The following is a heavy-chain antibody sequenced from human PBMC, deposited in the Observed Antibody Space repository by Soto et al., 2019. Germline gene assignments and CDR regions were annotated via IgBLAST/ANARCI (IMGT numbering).Heavy chain of an antibody. CDR2: ISGSGGNT. CDR1: GFTFSSYA. D-gene: IGHD1-26*01. Sequence: EVQLLESGGDLVQPGGSLRLSCAASGFTFSSYAMHWVRQAPGKGLEWVSAISGSGGNTFYADSVKGRFTISRDNSKNPLFLQMHSLRAEDTAIYYCAMLNSGSYSYHGMDVWGQGTTVTVSS. CDR3: AMLNSGSYSYHGMDV. J-gene: IGHJ6*02. V-gene: IGHV3-23*01.